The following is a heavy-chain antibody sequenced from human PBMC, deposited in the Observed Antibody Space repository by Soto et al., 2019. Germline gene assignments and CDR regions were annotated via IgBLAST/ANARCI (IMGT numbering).Heavy chain of an antibody. CDR2: IYYSGST. Sequence: PSETLSLTCTVSGGSVSGGSYYWSWIRQPPGKGLEWIGYIYYSGSTNYNPSLKSRVTISVDTSKNQFSLKLSSVTAADTAAYYCAADYSNYVAGMDVWGQGTTVTVSS. J-gene: IGHJ6*02. D-gene: IGHD4-4*01. CDR1: GGSVSGGSYY. CDR3: AADYSNYVAGMDV. V-gene: IGHV4-61*01.